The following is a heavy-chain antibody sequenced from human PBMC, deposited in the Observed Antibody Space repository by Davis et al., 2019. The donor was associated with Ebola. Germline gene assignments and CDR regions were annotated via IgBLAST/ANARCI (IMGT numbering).Heavy chain of an antibody. CDR1: GYTFTSYG. V-gene: IGHV1-18*01. Sequence: ASSVKVSCKASGYTFTSYGISWVRQAPGQGLEWMGWNSAYYGNTNYAQKLQGRVTMTTDTSTSTAYMELRSLRSDDTAVYYCARGGGWLRSLSNWFDPWGQGTLVNVSS. D-gene: IGHD5-12*01. CDR2: NSAYYGNT. CDR3: ARGGGWLRSLSNWFDP. J-gene: IGHJ5*02.